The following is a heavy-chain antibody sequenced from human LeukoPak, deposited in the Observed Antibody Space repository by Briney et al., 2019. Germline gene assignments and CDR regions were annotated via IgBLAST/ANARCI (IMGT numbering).Heavy chain of an antibody. CDR1: GGTFSSYA. CDR3: ARPDASSGCFFDY. D-gene: IGHD3-22*01. V-gene: IGHV1-69*13. CDR2: IIPIFGTA. J-gene: IGHJ4*02. Sequence: SVKVSCKASGGTFSSYAISWVRQAPGQGLEWMGGIIPIFGTANYAQKFQGRVTITADESTSTAYMELSSLRSEDTAVYYCARPDASSGCFFDYWGQGTLVTVSS.